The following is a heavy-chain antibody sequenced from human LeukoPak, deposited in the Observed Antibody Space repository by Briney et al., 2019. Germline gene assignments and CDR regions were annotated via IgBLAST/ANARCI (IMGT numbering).Heavy chain of an antibody. CDR1: GGSISSSDYW. V-gene: IGHV4-39*01. J-gene: IGHJ4*02. CDR3: VRQRGVGSWSFDY. D-gene: IGHD2-15*01. Sequence: SETLSLTCTVSGGSISSSDYWWGWIRQPPGKGLDWLGSIYYSGSTHYNPSLQSRVTKSVDTSKNQFSLKLTSVTAADTAVYYCVRQRGVGSWSFDYWGQGTLVTVSS. CDR2: IYYSGST.